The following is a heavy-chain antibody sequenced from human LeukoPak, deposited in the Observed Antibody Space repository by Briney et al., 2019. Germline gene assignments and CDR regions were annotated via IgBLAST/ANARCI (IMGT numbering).Heavy chain of an antibody. Sequence: GGSLRLSCAASGFTFSDYYMSWIRQAPGKGLEWVSYISSSGSTIYYADSVKGRFTISRDNAKNSLYLQMNSLRAEDTAVYYCARAYFDWLSTPFFDYWGQGTLVTVSS. V-gene: IGHV3-11*04. D-gene: IGHD3-9*01. CDR2: ISSSGSTI. CDR3: ARAYFDWLSTPFFDY. J-gene: IGHJ4*02. CDR1: GFTFSDYY.